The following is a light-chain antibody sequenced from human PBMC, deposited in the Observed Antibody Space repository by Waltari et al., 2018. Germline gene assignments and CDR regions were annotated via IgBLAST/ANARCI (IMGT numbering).Light chain of an antibody. J-gene: IGKJ1*01. CDR3: LQYFSYPWT. V-gene: IGKV1-5*01. CDR1: QDISNW. CDR2: HAS. Sequence: DIQMSQSPSTLSASLGDRVTITCRASQDISNWLAWYQQKPGKAPKVLIYHASTLQSGVPSGFSGGGSGTEFTLTISSLQSDDFATYYCLQYFSYPWTFGPGTKVEIK.